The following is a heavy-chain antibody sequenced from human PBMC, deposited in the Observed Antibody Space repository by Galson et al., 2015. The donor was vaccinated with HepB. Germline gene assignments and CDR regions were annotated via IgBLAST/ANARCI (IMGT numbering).Heavy chain of an antibody. D-gene: IGHD3-10*01. CDR3: ARVNGDLGFEY. V-gene: IGHV1-2*06. CDR2: INPNNGGT. Sequence: SVKVSCKASGYTFTGYYIHWVRQAPGQGLEWMGRINPNNGGTNYAQKLQGRVTMTRDTSITTAYMELSRLRSDDTAVYYCARVNGDLGFEYWGQGTLVNVSS. CDR1: GYTFTGYY. J-gene: IGHJ4*02.